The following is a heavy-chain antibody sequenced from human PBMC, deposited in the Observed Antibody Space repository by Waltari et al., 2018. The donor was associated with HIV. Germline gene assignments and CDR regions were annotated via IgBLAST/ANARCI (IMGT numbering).Heavy chain of an antibody. CDR1: GYIFTGYY. CDR2: LDRYSCLS. D-gene: IGHD1-1*01. J-gene: IGHJ4*02. V-gene: IGHV1-2*02. Sequence: QVLLVQSGAEVKKPGASVKVSCKAYGYIFTGYYIHWVRRAAGQGLEWVVRLDRYSCLSDNTKNNQCSMIITRTTAITTADLYLMMRDDDTAVDFCVCRDCTHSHCNEGGFDYWGQGTMVSVSS. CDR3: VCRDCTHSHCNEGGFDY.